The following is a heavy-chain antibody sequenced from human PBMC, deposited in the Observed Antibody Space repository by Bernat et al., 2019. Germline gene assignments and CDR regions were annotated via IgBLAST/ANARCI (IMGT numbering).Heavy chain of an antibody. D-gene: IGHD3-22*01. CDR1: RFTFDDYA. V-gene: IGHV3-9*01. CDR2: IGWNSGNI. Sequence: EVQLVESGGGLVQPGRSLRLSCAASRFTFDDYAMHWVRQAPGKGLEWVSGIGWNSGNIGYADSVKGRFTISRDNAKNTLYLQMNSLRAEDTAVYYCAKTDDDSSGYDYWGQGTLVTVSS. J-gene: IGHJ4*02. CDR3: AKTDDDSSGYDY.